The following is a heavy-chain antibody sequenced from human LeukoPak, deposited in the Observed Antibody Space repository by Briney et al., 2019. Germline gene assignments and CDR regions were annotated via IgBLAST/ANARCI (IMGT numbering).Heavy chain of an antibody. V-gene: IGHV3-11*04. Sequence: GGSLRLSCAASGFTFSDYNMRWIRQAPGKGLEWVSSISRSGSTKYYADSVKGRFTISRDNAKNPLFLQMNSLRAEDTAVYYCARVLEAASFDYWGQGILVTVSS. D-gene: IGHD6-25*01. CDR2: ISRSGSTK. CDR1: GFTFSDYN. CDR3: ARVLEAASFDY. J-gene: IGHJ4*02.